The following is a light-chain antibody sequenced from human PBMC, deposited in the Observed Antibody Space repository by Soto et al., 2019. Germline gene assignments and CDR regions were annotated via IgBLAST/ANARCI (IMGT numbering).Light chain of an antibody. CDR2: DNT. Sequence: QSVLTQPPSVSAAPGQKVTISCSGDSSNIGENYVSWYQQLPGTAPKFLIYDNTKRPSGIPDRVSGSKSGTSATLAITGLQTGDEADYYCGTWDSSLAAFVFGSGTKVTVL. CDR1: SSNIGENY. J-gene: IGLJ1*01. CDR3: GTWDSSLAAFV. V-gene: IGLV1-51*01.